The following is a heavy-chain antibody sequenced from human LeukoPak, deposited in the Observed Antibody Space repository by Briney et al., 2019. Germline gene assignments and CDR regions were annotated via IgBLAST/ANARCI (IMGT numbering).Heavy chain of an antibody. Sequence: GGSLRLSCAASGFTFSSDWMNWVRQAPGKGLEWVANINQDGSEKYYVDSVKGRFTISRDNAKNSLYLQTNSLRAEDTAVYYCARDPDIVRGVSFDYWGQGTLVTVSS. CDR3: ARDPDIVRGVSFDY. J-gene: IGHJ4*02. V-gene: IGHV3-7*01. D-gene: IGHD3-10*01. CDR2: INQDGSEK. CDR1: GFTFSSDW.